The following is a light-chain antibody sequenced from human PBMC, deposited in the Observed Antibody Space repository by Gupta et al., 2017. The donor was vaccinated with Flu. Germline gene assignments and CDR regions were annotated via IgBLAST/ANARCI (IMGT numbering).Light chain of an antibody. CDR1: SLRHSY. CDR3: NSPDNTDNYQGV. Sequence: SSELPQDPAVSVAFGQTVRITCQGDSLRHSYASWSQQKPGQAPLIVIDAKKIRPEAIPDRFSGSSEGNTTSLTITRAQAEDEADYYCNSPDNTDNYQGVFGGGNKLTVL. CDR2: AKK. V-gene: IGLV3-19*01. J-gene: IGLJ3*02.